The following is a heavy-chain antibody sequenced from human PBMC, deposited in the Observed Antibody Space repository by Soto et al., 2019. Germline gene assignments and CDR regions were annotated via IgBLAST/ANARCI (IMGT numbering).Heavy chain of an antibody. CDR3: AREDSLRSPYYFDY. CDR2: ISAGNENT. CDR1: GYTFTSYA. V-gene: IGHV1-3*01. J-gene: IGHJ4*02. Sequence: ASVKVSCKASGYTFTSYAIHCVRQAPGQRLEWMGWISAGNENTKYSQKFQGRVTITTDTSATTAYMELSSLRSEDTAVYYCAREDSLRSPYYFDYWGQGTLVTVSS.